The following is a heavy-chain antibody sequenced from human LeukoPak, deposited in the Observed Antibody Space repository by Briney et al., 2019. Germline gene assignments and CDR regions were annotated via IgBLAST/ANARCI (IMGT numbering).Heavy chain of an antibody. J-gene: IGHJ4*02. CDR1: GGSISSGSYY. Sequence: TSETLSLTCTASGGSISSGSYYWSWIRQPAGKGLEWIGRIYTSGSTNYNPSLKSRVTISVDTSKNQFSLELSSVTAADTAVYYCARDRGGYRTMHYFDYWGQGTLVTVSS. V-gene: IGHV4-61*02. CDR2: IYTSGST. CDR3: ARDRGGYRTMHYFDY. D-gene: IGHD1-26*01.